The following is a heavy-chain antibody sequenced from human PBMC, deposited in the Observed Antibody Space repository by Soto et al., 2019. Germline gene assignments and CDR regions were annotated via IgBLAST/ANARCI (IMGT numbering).Heavy chain of an antibody. Sequence: SETLSLTCTLSGGSISSTSYFWAWIRQPPGKGLEWIASVHSGGSTYFNPSLKTRGTIFLDTSKNQFSLTVSSVTAADTAVYYCARDLRYDSSGYYGGVDDAFDIWGQGTMVT. CDR2: VHSGGST. CDR1: GGSISSTSYF. CDR3: ARDLRYDSSGYYGGVDDAFDI. V-gene: IGHV4-39*02. J-gene: IGHJ3*02. D-gene: IGHD3-22*01.